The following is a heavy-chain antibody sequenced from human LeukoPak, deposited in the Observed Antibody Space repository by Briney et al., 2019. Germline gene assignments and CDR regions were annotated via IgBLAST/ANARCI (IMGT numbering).Heavy chain of an antibody. CDR3: ARDRYYGSGSYGHWFDS. CDR1: GYTFNSYG. Sequence: ASVKVSCKASGYTFNSYGITWVRQAPGQGLEWMGWISAYNGNTKYAQRLQGRVTVTTDTSTSSAYMELRSLRSDDTAVYYCARDRYYGSGSYGHWFDSWGQGTLVTVSS. J-gene: IGHJ5*01. V-gene: IGHV1-18*01. D-gene: IGHD3-10*01. CDR2: ISAYNGNT.